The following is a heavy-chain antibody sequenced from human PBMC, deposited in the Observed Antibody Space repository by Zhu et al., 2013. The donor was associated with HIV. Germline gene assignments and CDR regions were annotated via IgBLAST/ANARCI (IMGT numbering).Heavy chain of an antibody. Sequence: EVQLLESGGGLVQPGGSLRLSCAASGFTFSNYAMTWVRQAPGKGLEWVSLISGSGGNTYYADSVKGRFTISRDNSKNTLYLLMNSLRADDTAVYYCAKHHETIFEVGRTGIDYWGQGTLVTVSS. D-gene: IGHD3-3*01. CDR1: GFTFSNYA. CDR3: AKHHETIFEVGRTGIDY. V-gene: IGHV3-23*01. J-gene: IGHJ4*02. CDR2: ISGSGGNT.